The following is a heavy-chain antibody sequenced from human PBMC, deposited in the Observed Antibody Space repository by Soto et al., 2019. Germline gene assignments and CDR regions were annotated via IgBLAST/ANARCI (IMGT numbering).Heavy chain of an antibody. Sequence: GGSLRLSCAASGFTFSNYCMNWARQAPGKGLEWVAHIDTTSSVTHYADSVKGRFTISRDNAKNSLYLQMNSLRAEDTAVYYCARDASADYYDSSGYYYRVGAGGAFDIWGQGTMVTVSS. J-gene: IGHJ3*02. CDR3: ARDASADYYDSSGYYYRVGAGGAFDI. CDR2: IDTTSSVT. D-gene: IGHD3-22*01. V-gene: IGHV3-48*04. CDR1: GFTFSNYC.